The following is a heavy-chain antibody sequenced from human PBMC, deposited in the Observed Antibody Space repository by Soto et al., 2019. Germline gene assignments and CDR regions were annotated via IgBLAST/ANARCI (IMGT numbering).Heavy chain of an antibody. D-gene: IGHD3-22*01. CDR2: ISAYNGNT. CDR1: RFAFTSYA. Sequence: GAPAKVTCKSSRFAFTSYASSWVRQAPGQGLEWMGWISAYNGNTNYAQKFQGRVTMTADTSTSTAHMELRSLGSDDTAVYYCARVHYYDRSGYSSGAECFDHWGQGTLVTVSS. V-gene: IGHV1-18*01. CDR3: ARVHYYDRSGYSSGAECFDH. J-gene: IGHJ1*01.